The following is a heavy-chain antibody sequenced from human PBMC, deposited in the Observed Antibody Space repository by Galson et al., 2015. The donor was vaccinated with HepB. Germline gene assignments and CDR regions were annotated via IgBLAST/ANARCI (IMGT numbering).Heavy chain of an antibody. D-gene: IGHD6-19*01. CDR3: ARGPVLIAVAEEHGMDV. V-gene: IGHV1-2*04. J-gene: IGHJ6*02. CDR2: INPNSGGT. Sequence: SVKVSCKASGYTFTGYYMHWVRQAPGQGLEWMGWINPNSGGTNYAQKFQGWVTMTRDTSISTAYMELSRLRSDDTAVYYCARGPVLIAVAEEHGMDVWGQGTTVTVSS. CDR1: GYTFTGYY.